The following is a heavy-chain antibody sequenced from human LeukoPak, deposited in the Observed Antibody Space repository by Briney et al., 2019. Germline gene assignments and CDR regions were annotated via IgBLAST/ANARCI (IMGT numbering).Heavy chain of an antibody. V-gene: IGHV4-39*01. D-gene: IGHD2/OR15-2a*01. J-gene: IGHJ4*02. CDR2: IFYSGIT. CDR1: GGSISSSLYY. Sequence: PSETLSLTCTVSGGSISSSLYYWGWIRQPPGKGLEWIGSIFYSGITYYNPSLQSRVTISVDTSKSQFSLHLSSVTAADTALYYCARIIVVTSTDYFDFWGLGTLVTVSS. CDR3: ARIIVVTSTDYFDF.